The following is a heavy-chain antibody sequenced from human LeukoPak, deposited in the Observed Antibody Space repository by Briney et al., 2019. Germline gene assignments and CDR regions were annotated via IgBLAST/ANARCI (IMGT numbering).Heavy chain of an antibody. CDR2: ISSSSSTI. CDR3: ARDRNYDILTGFSGGDWFDP. V-gene: IGHV3-48*01. J-gene: IGHJ5*02. Sequence: GGSLRLSCAASGLTFSSYSMNWVRQAPGKGLEWVSYISSSSSTIYYADSVKGRFTISRDNAKNSLYLQMNSLRAEDTAVYYCARDRNYDILTGFSGGDWFDPWGQGTLVTVSS. D-gene: IGHD3-9*01. CDR1: GLTFSSYS.